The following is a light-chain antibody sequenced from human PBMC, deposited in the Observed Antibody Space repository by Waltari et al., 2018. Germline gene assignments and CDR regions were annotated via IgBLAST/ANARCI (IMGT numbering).Light chain of an antibody. CDR3: QQYKTYYT. CDR1: QSISIW. J-gene: IGKJ2*01. V-gene: IGKV1-5*03. CDR2: RAS. Sequence: DIQMTQSPSTLSASVRDRVTITCRASQSISIWLAWYQQKPGRAPELLIYRASYLESGVPSRFSGSGSGTEFTLTISSLQPDDFATYYCQQYKTYYTFGQGTKLEIK.